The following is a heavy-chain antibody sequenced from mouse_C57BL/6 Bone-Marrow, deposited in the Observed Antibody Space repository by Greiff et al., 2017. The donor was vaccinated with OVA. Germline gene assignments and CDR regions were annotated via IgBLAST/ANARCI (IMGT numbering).Heavy chain of an antibody. Sequence: QVQLKQSGAELAKPGASVKLSCKASGYTFTSYWMHWVKQRPGQGLEWIGYINPSSGYTKYNQKFKDKATLTADKSSSTAYMQLSSLTYEDSAVYYCASGYYGSSFDYWGQGTTLTVSS. V-gene: IGHV1-7*01. D-gene: IGHD1-1*01. CDR1: GYTFTSYW. CDR3: ASGYYGSSFDY. CDR2: INPSSGYT. J-gene: IGHJ2*01.